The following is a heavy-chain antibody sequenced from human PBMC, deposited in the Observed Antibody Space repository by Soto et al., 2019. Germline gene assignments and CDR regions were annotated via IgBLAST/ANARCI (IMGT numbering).Heavy chain of an antibody. CDR3: AKDLGVRWNGPPDAFDI. J-gene: IGHJ3*02. CDR1: GFTFSSYG. V-gene: IGHV3-30*18. CDR2: ISYDGSNK. Sequence: QVQLVESGGGVVQPGRSLRLSCAASGFTFSSYGMHWVRQAPGKGLEWVAVISYDGSNKYYADSVKGRFTISRDNSKNMLYLQMNSLRAEDTAVYYCAKDLGVRWNGPPDAFDIWGQGTMVTVSS. D-gene: IGHD1-1*01.